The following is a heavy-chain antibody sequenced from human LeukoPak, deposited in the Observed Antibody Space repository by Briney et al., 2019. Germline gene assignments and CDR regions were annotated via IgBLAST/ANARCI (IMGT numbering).Heavy chain of an antibody. CDR1: GYTFTTYY. D-gene: IGHD5-24*01. Sequence: ASVKVSCKASGYTFTTYYIHWVRQAPGQGLEWMGIINPSGGSTTYAQAFQGRVTMTRDTSTSTVYMELGSLRSEDTAVYYCARDPRGDGYNPDYWGQGTLVTVSS. V-gene: IGHV1-46*01. J-gene: IGHJ4*02. CDR3: ARDPRGDGYNPDY. CDR2: INPSGGST.